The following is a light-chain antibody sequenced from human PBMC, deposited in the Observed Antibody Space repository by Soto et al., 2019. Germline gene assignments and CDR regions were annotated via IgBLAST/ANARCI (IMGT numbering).Light chain of an antibody. J-gene: IGLJ7*01. V-gene: IGLV1-44*01. CDR3: STWDDSLDGPV. CDR2: NND. CDR1: SSNIGTNA. Sequence: QSVLTQPPSASGTPGQRVTISCSGGSSNIGTNAVNWYQHVPGTAPKLLIYNNDRRPSGVPDRFSASKSGTSASLAISGLQSAEEADYYCSTWDDSLDGPVFGGGTQVTVL.